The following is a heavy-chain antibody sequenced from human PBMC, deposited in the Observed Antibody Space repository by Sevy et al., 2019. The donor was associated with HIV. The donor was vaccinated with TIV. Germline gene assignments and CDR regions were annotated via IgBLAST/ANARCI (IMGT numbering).Heavy chain of an antibody. D-gene: IGHD2-15*01. Sequence: GGSLRLSCAASGLTFSNYAMSWVRQAPGKGLEWVSSISGSGGSTYYADSAKGRFTISRGNSKNTLYLQMNSLRGEDTAVYYCARERAFCSGDSCDSDYWGQGTLVTVSS. V-gene: IGHV3-23*01. CDR2: ISGSGGST. J-gene: IGHJ4*02. CDR1: GLTFSNYA. CDR3: ARERAFCSGDSCDSDY.